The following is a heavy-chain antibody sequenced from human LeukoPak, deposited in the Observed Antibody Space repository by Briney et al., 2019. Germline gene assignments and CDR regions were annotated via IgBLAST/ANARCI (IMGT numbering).Heavy chain of an antibody. CDR2: INPNSGGT. Sequence: ASVKVSCKASGYTFSGYYMHWVRQAPGQGLEWMAWINPNSGGTNYAQKFQGRVTMTRDTSISTAYMELSRLRSDDTAVYYCARDSKNAHFDYWGQGTLVTVSS. CDR3: ARDSKNAHFDY. CDR1: GYTFSGYY. D-gene: IGHD2-2*01. V-gene: IGHV1-2*02. J-gene: IGHJ4*02.